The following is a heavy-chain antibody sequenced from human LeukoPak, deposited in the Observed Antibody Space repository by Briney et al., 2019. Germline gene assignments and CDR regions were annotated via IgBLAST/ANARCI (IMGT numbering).Heavy chain of an antibody. CDR1: GYTLTELS. CDR3: ATVLPGGYDSVIAFDY. V-gene: IGHV1-24*01. D-gene: IGHD5-12*01. Sequence: ASVKVSCKVSGYTLTELSMHWVGRLPGKGLGWWGVFDPEDGETIYAQKFQGRVTMTEDTSTDTAYMELSSLRSEDTAVYYCATVLPGGYDSVIAFDYWGQGTLVTVSS. J-gene: IGHJ4*02. CDR2: FDPEDGET.